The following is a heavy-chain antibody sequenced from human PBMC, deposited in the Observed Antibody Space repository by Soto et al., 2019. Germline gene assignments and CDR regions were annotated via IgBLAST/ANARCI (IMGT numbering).Heavy chain of an antibody. CDR2: IIPIFGTA. D-gene: IGHD6-19*01. Sequence: GASVKVSCKASGGTFSSYAISWVRQAPGQGLEWMGGIIPIFGTANYAQKFQGRVTITADESTSTAYMELSSLRSGDTAVYYCASLSAVAGAPTWGQGTLVTVSS. CDR1: GGTFSSYA. J-gene: IGHJ5*02. CDR3: ASLSAVAGAPT. V-gene: IGHV1-69*13.